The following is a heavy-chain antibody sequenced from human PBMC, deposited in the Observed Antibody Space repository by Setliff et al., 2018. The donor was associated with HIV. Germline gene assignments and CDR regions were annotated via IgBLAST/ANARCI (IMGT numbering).Heavy chain of an antibody. V-gene: IGHV4-4*09. CDR1: GGSISTYY. CDR3: ARAFGSGSYRWFDP. Sequence: SETLSLTCTVSGGSISTYYWSWIRQPPGKGLEWIGYISTTGSTSYSPSLKSRVSISVDTAKNQCSLRLNSVTAADTAVYYCARAFGSGSYRWFDPWGQGTLVTVSS. J-gene: IGHJ5*02. CDR2: ISTTGST. D-gene: IGHD3-10*01.